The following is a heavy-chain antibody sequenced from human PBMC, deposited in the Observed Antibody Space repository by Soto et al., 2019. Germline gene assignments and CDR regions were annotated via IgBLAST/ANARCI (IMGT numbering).Heavy chain of an antibody. V-gene: IGHV3-72*01. J-gene: IGHJ4*02. Sequence: EGQLVESGGGLVQPGGSLRLSCVASGFTLSDHFLDWVRHAPGKGLEWVGRIRSQGHNSITEYAASVRGRFSISRDDSKNSVSLQMNSLKSEATAVYFCARGVGGWKYRPGTFDAWGQGTLATVSS. CDR3: ARGVGGWKYRPGTFDA. CDR1: GFTLSDHF. CDR2: IRSQGHNSIT. D-gene: IGHD3-10*01.